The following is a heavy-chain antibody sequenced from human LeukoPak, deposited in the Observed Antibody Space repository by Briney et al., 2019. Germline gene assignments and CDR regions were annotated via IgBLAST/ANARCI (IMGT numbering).Heavy chain of an antibody. V-gene: IGHV5-51*01. CDR2: IYPGGSDT. CDR3: ARITTYYESDGYYDNPFDY. J-gene: IGHJ4*02. Sequence: GESLKISFKGSGNHFTNYWIGWVRQMPGKGLEWMGIIYPGGSDTRYSPSFQGQVTISADKSICTAYLQWSSLKASDTAMYYCARITTYYESDGYYDNPFDYWGQGTLVTGSS. D-gene: IGHD3-22*01. CDR1: GNHFTNYW.